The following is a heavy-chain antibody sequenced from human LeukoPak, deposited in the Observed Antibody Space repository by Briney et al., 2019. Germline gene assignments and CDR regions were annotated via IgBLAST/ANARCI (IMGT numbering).Heavy chain of an antibody. J-gene: IGHJ4*02. V-gene: IGHV4-30-4*01. CDR1: GGSISSGDYY. CDR2: IYYSGST. Sequence: RASQTLSLTCTVSGGSISSGDYYWSWIRQPPGKGLEWIGYIYYSGSTYYNPSLKSRVTISVDTSKNQFSLKLSSVTPEDTAVYYCVRLVGGDIDYWGQGTLVTVSS. D-gene: IGHD5-12*01. CDR3: VRLVGGDIDY.